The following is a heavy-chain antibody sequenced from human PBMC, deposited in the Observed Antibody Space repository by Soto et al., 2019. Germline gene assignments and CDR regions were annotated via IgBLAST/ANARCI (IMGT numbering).Heavy chain of an antibody. CDR2: ISSNGGST. V-gene: IGHV3-64*01. Sequence: EVQLVESGGGLVQPGGSLGLSCVASGFTFSSYAMHWVRQAPGKGLEYVSAISSNGGSTYYANSVKGRFTISRDNSKNTLYLQMGSLRAEDMAVYYCARDVVSLGGWFGEFRFDPWGQGTLVTVSS. D-gene: IGHD3-10*01. CDR3: ARDVVSLGGWFGEFRFDP. CDR1: GFTFSSYA. J-gene: IGHJ5*02.